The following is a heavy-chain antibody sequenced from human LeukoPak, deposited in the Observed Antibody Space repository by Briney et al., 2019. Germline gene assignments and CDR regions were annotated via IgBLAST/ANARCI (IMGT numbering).Heavy chain of an antibody. CDR2: INPNSGGT. V-gene: IGHV1-2*02. D-gene: IGHD6-13*01. CDR3: AREGIGYSSSWYDY. CDR1: EYTFTGYY. Sequence: ASVKVSCKASEYTFTGYYMHWVRQAPGQGLEWMGWINPNSGGTNYAQKFQGRVTMTRDTSISTAYMELSRLRSDDTAVYYCAREGIGYSSSWYDYWGQGTLVTVSS. J-gene: IGHJ4*02.